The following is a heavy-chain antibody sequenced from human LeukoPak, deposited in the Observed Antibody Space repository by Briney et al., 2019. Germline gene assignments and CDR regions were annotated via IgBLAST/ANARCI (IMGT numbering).Heavy chain of an antibody. D-gene: IGHD3-3*01. CDR2: IIPIFGTA. Sequence: SVKVSCKASGGTFSSYAISWVRQAPGQGLEWMGGIIPIFGTANYAQKFQGRVTITADESTSTAYMELSSLRSDDTAVYYCARVPITIFGVVIIPDYWGQGTLVTVSS. CDR3: ARVPITIFGVVIIPDY. V-gene: IGHV1-69*13. CDR1: GGTFSSYA. J-gene: IGHJ4*02.